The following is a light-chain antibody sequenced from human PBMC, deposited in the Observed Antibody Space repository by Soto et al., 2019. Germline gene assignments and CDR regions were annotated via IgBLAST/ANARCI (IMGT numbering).Light chain of an antibody. Sequence: EIVLTQSPGTLSLSPGGRATLSCRASQSVTSSYLAWYQQKPGQAPRLLIYGASSRATGIPDRFSGSGSGTDFTLTISRLEPEDFAVYYCQQYGSSPGGTFGQGTKVDIK. J-gene: IGKJ1*01. CDR3: QQYGSSPGGT. V-gene: IGKV3-20*01. CDR2: GAS. CDR1: QSVTSSY.